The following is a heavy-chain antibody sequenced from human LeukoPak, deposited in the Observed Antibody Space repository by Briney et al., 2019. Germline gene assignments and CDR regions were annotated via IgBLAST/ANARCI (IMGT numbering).Heavy chain of an antibody. D-gene: IGHD7-27*01. CDR3: ARYDGPWGY. Sequence: PSETLSLTCTVSGGSISISSYYWGWIRQPPGKGLEWIGSIYYSGSTYYNPSLKSRVTISVDTSKNQFSLKLSSVTAADTAVYYCARYDGPWGYWGQGTLVTVSS. CDR2: IYYSGST. V-gene: IGHV4-39*01. CDR1: GGSISISSYY. J-gene: IGHJ4*02.